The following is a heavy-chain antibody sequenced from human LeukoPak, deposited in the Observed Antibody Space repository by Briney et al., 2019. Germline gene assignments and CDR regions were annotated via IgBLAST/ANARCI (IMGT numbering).Heavy chain of an antibody. CDR3: AKPLVAYDSSEDVDY. D-gene: IGHD6-25*01. Sequence: QSGGSLRLSCAASGFTFSSYAMSWVRQAPGKGLEWVSAISGSGGSTSYADSVKGRFTISRDNSKNTLYLQMNSLRAEDTAVYYCAKPLVAYDSSEDVDYWGQGTLVTVSS. J-gene: IGHJ4*02. V-gene: IGHV3-23*01. CDR1: GFTFSSYA. CDR2: ISGSGGST.